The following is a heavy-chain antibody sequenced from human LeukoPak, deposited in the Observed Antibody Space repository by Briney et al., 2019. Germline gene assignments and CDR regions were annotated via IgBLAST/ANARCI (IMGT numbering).Heavy chain of an antibody. CDR2: INHSGST. D-gene: IGHD1-26*01. Sequence: SETLSLTCAVYGGSFSGYYWSWIRQPPGKGLEWIGEINHSGSTNYNPSLKSRVTISVDTSKNQFSLKLSSVTAADTAVYYCATRPHTGRGYLGVFDFWGQGTLVTVSS. V-gene: IGHV4-34*01. CDR3: ATRPHTGRGYLGVFDF. CDR1: GGSFSGYY. J-gene: IGHJ4*02.